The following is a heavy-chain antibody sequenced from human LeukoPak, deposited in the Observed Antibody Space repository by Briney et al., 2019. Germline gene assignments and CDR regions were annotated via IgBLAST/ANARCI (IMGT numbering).Heavy chain of an antibody. CDR2: IKQDGSEK. CDR1: GFTFRSYW. D-gene: IGHD5-18*01. CDR3: ARGEGLDSYGVDY. Sequence: GGSLRLSCAASGFTFRSYWMSWVRQAPGKGLEWVANIKQDGSEKYYVDSVKGRFTISRDNAQNSLYLHMNSLRAEDTAVYYCARGEGLDSYGVDYWGQGTLVTVSS. J-gene: IGHJ4*02. V-gene: IGHV3-7*01.